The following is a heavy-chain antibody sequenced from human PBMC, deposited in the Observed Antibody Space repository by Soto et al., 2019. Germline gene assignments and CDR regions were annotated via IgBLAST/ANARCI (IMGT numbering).Heavy chain of an antibody. J-gene: IGHJ6*02. V-gene: IGHV3-23*01. Sequence: GSLRLPWTASGLTFRGHASNWVRQTPRKGLEWVSAISGSGGSTYYADSVKGRFTISRDNSKNTLYLQMDSLRVEDTAVYYCARDPQGIAVDHSYYYGMDVWGLGTTVTVSS. CDR2: ISGSGGST. D-gene: IGHD6-19*01. CDR3: ARDPQGIAVDHSYYYGMDV. CDR1: GLTFRGHA.